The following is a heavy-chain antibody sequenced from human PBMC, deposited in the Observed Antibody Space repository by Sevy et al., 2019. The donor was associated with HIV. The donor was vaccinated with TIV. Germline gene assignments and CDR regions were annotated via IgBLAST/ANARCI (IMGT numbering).Heavy chain of an antibody. V-gene: IGHV4-59*01. J-gene: IGHJ3*02. Sequence: SETLSLTCTVSGGSISSYYWSWIRQPPGKGLEWIGYIYYSGSTNYNPSLKSRVTISVDTSKNQFSLKLSSVTAADTAVYYCAREGVATAGTYAFDIWGQWTMVTVSS. CDR3: AREGVATAGTYAFDI. D-gene: IGHD5-12*01. CDR1: GGSISSYY. CDR2: IYYSGST.